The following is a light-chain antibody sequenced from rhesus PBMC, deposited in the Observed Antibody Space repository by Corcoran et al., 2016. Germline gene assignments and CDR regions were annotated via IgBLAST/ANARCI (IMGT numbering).Light chain of an antibody. J-gene: IGKJ1*01. V-gene: IGKV1-46*01. CDR1: QSFSSS. CDR2: STS. Sequence: DIQMTQSPSSLSVSVGDSVTITCRASQSFSSSLAWYQQKPGKAPKLLIYSTSSLQSGVPSRFSGSYSGTDFTLTISSLQPEDIGSYYCQQYDSEPWTFGQGTKVEIK. CDR3: QQYDSEPWT.